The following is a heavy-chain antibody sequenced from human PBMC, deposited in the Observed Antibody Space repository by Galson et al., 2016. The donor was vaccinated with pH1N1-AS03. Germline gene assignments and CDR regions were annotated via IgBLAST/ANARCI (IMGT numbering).Heavy chain of an antibody. D-gene: IGHD1-1*01. V-gene: IGHV1-18*01. CDR3: ARMEKRWGDAYDI. CDR2: ISATNGDT. CDR1: DDTFNSHG. J-gene: IGHJ3*02. Sequence: SVKVSCKASDDTFNSHGISWVRQAPGQGLEWMGWISATNGDTNYAQKFQGRVTMTTDTSTSTTYMELRSLRSDDTAVYYCARMEKRWGDAYDIWGQGTMVTASS.